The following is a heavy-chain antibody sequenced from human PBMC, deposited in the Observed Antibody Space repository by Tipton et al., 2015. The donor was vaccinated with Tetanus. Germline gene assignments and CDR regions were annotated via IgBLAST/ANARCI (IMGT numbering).Heavy chain of an antibody. J-gene: IGHJ5*02. CDR3: AKVPFEGIAVPGPYDR. V-gene: IGHV3-48*02. CDR2: ISSGSTTI. Sequence: SLRLSCAASGFSFSKYPMNWVRQAPGKGLEWISYISSGSTTIYYADSVKGRFTISRDNVENSLYLQMNSLRDEDTAMYYCAKVPFEGIAVPGPYDRWGQGTLVTVSS. CDR1: GFSFSKYP. D-gene: IGHD6-19*01.